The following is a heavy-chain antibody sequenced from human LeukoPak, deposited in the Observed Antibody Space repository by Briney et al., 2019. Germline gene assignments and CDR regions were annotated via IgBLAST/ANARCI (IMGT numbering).Heavy chain of an antibody. CDR1: GGSISSYY. V-gene: IGHV4-59*01. CDR2: IYYSGST. Sequence: SETLSLTCTVSGGSISSYYWSWIRQPPGKGLEWIGYIYYSGSTNYNPSLKSRVTISVDTSKNQFSLKLSSATAADTAVYYCARGVFDRYCSSTSCYTLFDYWGQGTLVTVSS. D-gene: IGHD2-2*02. J-gene: IGHJ4*02. CDR3: ARGVFDRYCSSTSCYTLFDY.